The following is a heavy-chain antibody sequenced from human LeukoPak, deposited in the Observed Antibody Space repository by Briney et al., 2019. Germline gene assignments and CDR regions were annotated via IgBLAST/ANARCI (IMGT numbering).Heavy chain of an antibody. CDR2: ISWNSGNI. Sequence: PGGSLRLSCAASGFTFDDYAMHWVRQAPGRGLEWVSGISWNSGNIVYADSVKGRFTISRDNAKNSLYLQMNSLRPEDTAFHYCVKGATSSWYDWFDPWGQGTLVTVSS. J-gene: IGHJ5*02. CDR1: GFTFDDYA. CDR3: VKGATSSWYDWFDP. D-gene: IGHD6-13*01. V-gene: IGHV3-9*01.